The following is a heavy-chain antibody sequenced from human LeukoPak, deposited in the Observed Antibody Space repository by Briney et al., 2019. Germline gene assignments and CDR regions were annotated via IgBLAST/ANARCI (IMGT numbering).Heavy chain of an antibody. D-gene: IGHD2-2*02. CDR1: GGTFSSYA. V-gene: IGHV1-69*06. CDR3: ASSPEYHSFDY. CDR2: IIPIFGTA. Sequence: SVKVSCKASGGTFSSYAISWVRQAPGQGLEWMGGIIPIFGTANYAQKFQGRVTITADKSTSTAYMELSSLRSEDTAVYYCASSPEYHSFDYWGQGTLVTVSS. J-gene: IGHJ4*02.